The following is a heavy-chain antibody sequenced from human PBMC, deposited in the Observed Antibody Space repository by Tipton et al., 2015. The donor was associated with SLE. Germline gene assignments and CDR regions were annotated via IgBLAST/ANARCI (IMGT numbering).Heavy chain of an antibody. CDR2: IRSKASTYAT. Sequence: SLRLSCAASGFTFSGATIHWVRQASGKGLEWVGRIRSKASTYATAYSASVKGRFTISRDDSKSIAYLQMNSLKTEDTAVYYCTRDRTPGIAAAGTRYFQHWGQGTLVTVSS. V-gene: IGHV3-73*01. J-gene: IGHJ1*01. CDR3: TRDRTPGIAAAGTRYFQH. CDR1: GFTFSGAT. D-gene: IGHD6-13*01.